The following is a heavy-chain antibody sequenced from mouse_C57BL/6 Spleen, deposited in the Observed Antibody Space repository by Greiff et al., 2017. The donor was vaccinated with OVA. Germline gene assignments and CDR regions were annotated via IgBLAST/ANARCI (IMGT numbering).Heavy chain of an antibody. D-gene: IGHD2-4*01. CDR1: GYTFTDYY. CDR2: INPNNGGT. V-gene: IGHV1-26*01. J-gene: IGHJ1*03. CDR3: ASIYDYDGDWYFDV. Sequence: EVQLQQSGPELVKPGASVKISCKASGYTFTDYYMNWVKQSHGKSLEWIGDINPNNGGTSYNQKFKGKATLTVDKSSSTAYMELRSLTSEDSAVYYCASIYDYDGDWYFDVWGTGTTVTVSS.